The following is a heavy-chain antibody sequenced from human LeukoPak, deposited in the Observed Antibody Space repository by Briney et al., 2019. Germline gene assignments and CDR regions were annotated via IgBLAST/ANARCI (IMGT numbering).Heavy chain of an antibody. Sequence: GGSLRLSCAASGFTFSDYYMSWVRQAPGKGMEWVSYISSSGRTIYYADSLKGRFTSSTDNAKNSLYLQMNSLRAEDTAVYYCARARSIFGVVTYFDYWGQGTLVTVSS. D-gene: IGHD3-3*01. CDR2: ISSSGRTI. CDR3: ARARSIFGVVTYFDY. J-gene: IGHJ4*02. V-gene: IGHV3-11*01. CDR1: GFTFSDYY.